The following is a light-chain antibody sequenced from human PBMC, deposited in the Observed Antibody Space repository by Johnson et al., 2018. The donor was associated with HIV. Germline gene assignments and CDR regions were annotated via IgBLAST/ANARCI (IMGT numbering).Light chain of an antibody. Sequence: QSVLSQPPSVSAAPGQKVTISCSGSSSNIGNNYVSWYQQLPGTAPKLLIYDNNKRPSGIPDRFSGSKSGTSATLGITGLKTGDEGDYFCGAWDSTLNAYVFGTGTKVTVL. CDR2: DNN. J-gene: IGLJ1*01. V-gene: IGLV1-51*01. CDR1: SSNIGNNY. CDR3: GAWDSTLNAYV.